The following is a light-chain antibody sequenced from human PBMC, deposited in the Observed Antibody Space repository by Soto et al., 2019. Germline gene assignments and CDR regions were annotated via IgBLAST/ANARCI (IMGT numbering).Light chain of an antibody. V-gene: IGKV1-39*01. J-gene: IGKJ1*01. CDR3: QQSGT. CDR1: QSIDRY. CDR2: AAS. Sequence: IQMTQSPSSVSASFGGSVTITCRASQSIDRYLNWYQQKPGKAPKLLIYAASNLQSGVPPRFSGSGSGTDFTLTIRSLQPEDFATYYCQQSGTFGQGTKVDIK.